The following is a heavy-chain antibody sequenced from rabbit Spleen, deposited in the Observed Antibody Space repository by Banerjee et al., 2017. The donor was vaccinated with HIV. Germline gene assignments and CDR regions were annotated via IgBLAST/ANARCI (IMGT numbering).Heavy chain of an antibody. CDR1: GFDLSSYYY. D-gene: IGHD1-1*01. CDR3: ARTTSSGYGYGMDL. V-gene: IGHV1S40*01. CDR2: IGTGSGST. Sequence: QSVEESGGDLVKPEGSLTLTCKASGFDLSSYYYMCWVRQAPGKGLEWIGCIGTGSGSTYYASWAKGRFTISKTSSTTVTLQMTSLTAADTATHFCARTTSSGYGYGMDLWGQGTLVTVS. J-gene: IGHJ6*01.